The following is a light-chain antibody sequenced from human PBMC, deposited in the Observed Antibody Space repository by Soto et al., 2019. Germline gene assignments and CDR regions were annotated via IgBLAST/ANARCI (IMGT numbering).Light chain of an antibody. CDR2: EVR. CDR1: MRDVCGYNL. J-gene: IGLJ2*01. CDR3: SSFTSKSSLI. V-gene: IGLV2-14*01. Sequence: QSALTQPASVSGSPGQSITISCAGTMRDVCGYNLVSWYQQHPGRAPQLILYEVRNRPSGISFRFSGSKSGNTASLTISGLQAEDEADYYCSSFTSKSSLIFGGGTKLTVL.